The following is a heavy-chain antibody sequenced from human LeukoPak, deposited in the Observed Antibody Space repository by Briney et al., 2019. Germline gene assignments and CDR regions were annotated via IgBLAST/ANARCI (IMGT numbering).Heavy chain of an antibody. CDR2: ISSFSTYI. Sequence: GGSLRLSCAASGFTFSGYTMNWVRQAPGMGLEWVSSISSFSTYIYYADSLRGRFTISRDNANNPLFLQMNSLRAEDTAMYFCVRDQIAASLSGMDVWGQGTTVTVSS. CDR3: VRDQIAASLSGMDV. J-gene: IGHJ6*02. D-gene: IGHD6-13*01. V-gene: IGHV3-21*01. CDR1: GFTFSGYT.